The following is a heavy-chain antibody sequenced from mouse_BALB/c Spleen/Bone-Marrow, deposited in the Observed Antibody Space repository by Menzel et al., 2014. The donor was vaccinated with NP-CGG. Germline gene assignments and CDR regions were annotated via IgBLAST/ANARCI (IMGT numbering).Heavy chain of an antibody. V-gene: IGHV1-87*01. Sequence: QVQLQQSGAELARPGASVKLSCKASGYTFTSYWMQWVKQRPGQGLEWIGAIYPGDGDTRYTQKFKGKATLTADKSSSTAYMQLSSLASEDSAVYYCARRDRYDGRSWFAYWGQGTLVTVSA. J-gene: IGHJ3*01. CDR3: ARRDRYDGRSWFAY. D-gene: IGHD2-14*01. CDR1: GYTFTSYW. CDR2: IYPGDGDT.